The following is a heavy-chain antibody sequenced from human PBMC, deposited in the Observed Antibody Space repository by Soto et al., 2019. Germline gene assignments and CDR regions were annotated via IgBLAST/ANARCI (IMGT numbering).Heavy chain of an antibody. CDR2: ISRGGSNI. CDR3: ARGGACTGGSCFDH. J-gene: IGHJ4*01. D-gene: IGHD2-8*02. Sequence: QVQLVESGGVLVKPGGSLRLSCAASGFTFSDYYMSWIRQAPGKGLEWVSYISRGGSNIYYADSVKGRFTISRDDAKSALYMQMNSLSADDTAVYYCARGGACTGGSCFDHWGQGTLVTVSP. CDR1: GFTFSDYY. V-gene: IGHV3-11*01.